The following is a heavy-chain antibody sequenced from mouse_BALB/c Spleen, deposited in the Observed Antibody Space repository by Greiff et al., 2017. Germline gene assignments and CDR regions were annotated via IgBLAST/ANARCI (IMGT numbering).Heavy chain of an antibody. CDR2: IRSKSNNYAT. V-gene: IGHV10-1*02. J-gene: IGHJ4*01. CDR3: VRQGIYDGYFFYAMDY. D-gene: IGHD2-3*01. CDR1: GFTFNTYA. Sequence: EVKVVESGGGLVQPKGSLKLSCAASGFTFNTYAMNWVRQAPGKGLEWVARIRSKSNNYATYYADSVKDRFTISRDDSQSMLYLQMNNLKTEDTAMYYCVRQGIYDGYFFYAMDYWGQGTSVTVSS.